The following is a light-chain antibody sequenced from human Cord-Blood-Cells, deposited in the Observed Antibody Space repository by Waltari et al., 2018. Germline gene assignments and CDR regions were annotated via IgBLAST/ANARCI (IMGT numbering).Light chain of an antibody. CDR3: CSYAGSYKV. V-gene: IGLV2-11*01. CDR2: DVS. J-gene: IGLJ1*01. CDR1: SSDVGGYNY. Sequence: QSALTQPRSVSGSPGQSVTISSTGTSSDVGGYNYVSWYQQHPGKAPKLMIYDVSKRPSGVPDRFSGSKSGNTASLTISGLQAEDEADYYCCSYAGSYKVFGTGTKVTVL.